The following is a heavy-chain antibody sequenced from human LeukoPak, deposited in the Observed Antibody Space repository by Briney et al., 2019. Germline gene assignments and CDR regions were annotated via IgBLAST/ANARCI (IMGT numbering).Heavy chain of an antibody. J-gene: IGHJ4*02. CDR1: DGSITTDDYF. Sequence: SETLSLTCTVSDGSITTDDYFWSWIRQPPGKGLEWIGYISHSERTYSNPSLKSRVTMSVDRSQNQFSLKLSSVTAADTAVYYCARVNQEDYYDSSGYYSPFDFWGQGTLVTVSS. CDR3: ARVNQEDYYDSSGYYSPFDF. CDR2: ISHSERT. D-gene: IGHD3-22*01. V-gene: IGHV4-30-2*01.